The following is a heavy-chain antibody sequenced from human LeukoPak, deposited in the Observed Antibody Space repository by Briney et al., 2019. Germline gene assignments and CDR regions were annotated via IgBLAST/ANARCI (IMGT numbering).Heavy chain of an antibody. CDR1: GFTFSSYA. CDR2: ISGSGDNT. Sequence: GGSLRLSCAASGFTFSSYAMSWVRQAPGKGLEWVSGISGSGDNTYYADSVKGRFTISRDNSKNTLYVQVNSLGTEDTAFYYCAKDNRRHYTSGPNPDSLHWGQGALVTVSS. D-gene: IGHD6-19*01. V-gene: IGHV3-23*01. CDR3: AKDNRRHYTSGPNPDSLH. J-gene: IGHJ4*02.